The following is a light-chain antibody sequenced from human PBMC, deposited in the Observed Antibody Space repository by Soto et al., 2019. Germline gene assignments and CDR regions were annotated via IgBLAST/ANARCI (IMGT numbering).Light chain of an antibody. CDR2: EVS. CDR3: SSYAGSNNYV. CDR1: SSDVGGYNY. Sequence: QSVLTQPPSASGSPGQSVTISCTGTSSDVGGYNYVSWYQQHPGKAPKLMIYEVSNRPSGVPDRFSGSKSGNTASLTVSGLQDEDEADYYCSSYAGSNNYVFGTGTKLTVL. V-gene: IGLV2-8*01. J-gene: IGLJ1*01.